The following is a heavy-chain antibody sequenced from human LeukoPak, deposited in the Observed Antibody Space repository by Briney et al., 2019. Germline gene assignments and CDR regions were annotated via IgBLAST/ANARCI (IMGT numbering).Heavy chain of an antibody. CDR3: ARDPGNWFDP. V-gene: IGHV3-21*01. CDR1: GFTFSSYS. Sequence: GGSLRLSCAASGFTFSSYSMNWVRQAPGKGREWVSSISSSSSYIYYADSVKGRFTISRDNAKNSLYLQMNSLRAEDTAVYYCARDPGNWFDPWGQGTLVTVSS. CDR2: ISSSSSYI. J-gene: IGHJ5*02.